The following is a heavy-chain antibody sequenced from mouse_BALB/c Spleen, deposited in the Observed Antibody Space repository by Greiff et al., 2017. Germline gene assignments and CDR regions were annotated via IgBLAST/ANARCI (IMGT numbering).Heavy chain of an antibody. J-gene: IGHJ2*01. CDR2: IYPGNSDT. CDR3: TTHDFDY. D-gene: IGHD2-3*01. Sequence: EVQLQQSGAELVKPGASVKLSCKASGYTFTSYWMHWVKQRPGQGLEWIGAIYPGNSDTSYNQKFKGKAKLTAVTSASTAYMELSSLTNEDSAVYYCTTHDFDYWGQGTTLTVSS. CDR1: GYTFTSYW. V-gene: IGHV1-5*01.